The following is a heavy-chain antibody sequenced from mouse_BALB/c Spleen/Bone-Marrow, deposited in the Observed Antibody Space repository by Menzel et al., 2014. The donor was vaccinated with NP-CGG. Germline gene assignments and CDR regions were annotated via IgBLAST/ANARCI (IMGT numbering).Heavy chain of an antibody. CDR3: ARDGNYAALDY. D-gene: IGHD2-1*01. J-gene: IGHJ4*01. Sequence: VKMSCKASGYTFTWYWMHWVKQRPGQGLEWIGYINPSTGDTEYNQKFKAKATLTADKSANTAYMQLSSLTSEDSAVYFCARDGNYAALDYWGQGTSVTVSS. V-gene: IGHV1-7*01. CDR1: GYTFTWYW. CDR2: INPSTGDT.